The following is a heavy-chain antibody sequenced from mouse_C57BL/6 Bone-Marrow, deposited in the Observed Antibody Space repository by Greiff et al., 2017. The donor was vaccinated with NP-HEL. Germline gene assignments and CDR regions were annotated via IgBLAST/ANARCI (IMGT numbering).Heavy chain of an antibody. CDR3: TSDGYPARFAY. J-gene: IGHJ3*01. CDR1: GYTFTSYW. D-gene: IGHD2-3*01. CDR2: IHPNSGST. Sequence: VQLQQPGAELVKPGASVKLSCKASGYTFTSYWMHWVKQRPGQGLEWIGMIHPNSGSTNYNEKFKSKATLTVDKSSSTAYMQLSSLTSEDSAVYYGTSDGYPARFAYWGQGTPVTVSA. V-gene: IGHV1-64*01.